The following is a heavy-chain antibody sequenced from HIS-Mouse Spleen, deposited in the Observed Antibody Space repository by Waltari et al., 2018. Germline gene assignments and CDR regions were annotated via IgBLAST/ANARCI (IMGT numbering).Heavy chain of an antibody. Sequence: EVQLVESGGGLVQPGGSLRLSCAASGFTVSSNYMSWVGKAPGKGLEWVSVIYSGVSTYYADSVKGRFTISRDNSKNTLYLQLNSLRAEDTAVYYCARSNWYFDYWGQGTLVTVSS. J-gene: IGHJ4*02. CDR3: ARSNWYFDY. CDR1: GFTVSSNY. D-gene: IGHD7-27*01. V-gene: IGHV3-66*01. CDR2: IYSGVST.